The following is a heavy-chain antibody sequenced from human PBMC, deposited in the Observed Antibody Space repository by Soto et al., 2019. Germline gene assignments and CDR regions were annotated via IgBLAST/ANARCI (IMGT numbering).Heavy chain of an antibody. Sequence: PGGSLRLSCAASGFTFSSYAMNWVRQTQEKVLEWVSSISSTSSYTHYSDSVKGRFTISRDNANNSLFLQMNSLRAEDTATYYCARDLALAGNYWGQGVLVTVSS. CDR1: GFTFSSYA. J-gene: IGHJ4*02. V-gene: IGHV3-21*01. CDR2: ISSTSSYT. D-gene: IGHD6-19*01. CDR3: ARDLALAGNY.